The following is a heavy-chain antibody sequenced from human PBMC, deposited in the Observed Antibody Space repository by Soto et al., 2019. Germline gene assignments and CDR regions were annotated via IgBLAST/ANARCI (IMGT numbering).Heavy chain of an antibody. J-gene: IGHJ4*02. CDR1: GGSVNDVVCH. CDR2: IDHSGNT. CDR3: ARVGWGGDS. D-gene: IGHD7-27*01. V-gene: IGHV4-61*08. Sequence: LEPLSLTCTVSGGSVNDVVCHWSWIRQPPGKGLEWLGFIDHSGNTGYSPSLKGRVTISVDTSKNQFSLKVTSVTAADPASYYCARVGWGGDSRGQGTLVTVSS.